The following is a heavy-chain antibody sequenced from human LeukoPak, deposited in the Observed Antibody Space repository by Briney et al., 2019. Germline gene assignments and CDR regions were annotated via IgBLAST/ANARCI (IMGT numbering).Heavy chain of an antibody. J-gene: IGHJ4*02. D-gene: IGHD2-21*02. Sequence: SDTLSLTCSVSGGSISSRSHYWAWVRQPPGKGLEWIGSINYSGKLTYNPSLKSRVNVSIDTSKNQFSLTLSYVTAADTAVYYCARDFGDWRTDYWGQGTLVTVSS. CDR3: ARDFGDWRTDY. V-gene: IGHV4-39*07. CDR1: GGSISSRSHY. CDR2: INYSGKL.